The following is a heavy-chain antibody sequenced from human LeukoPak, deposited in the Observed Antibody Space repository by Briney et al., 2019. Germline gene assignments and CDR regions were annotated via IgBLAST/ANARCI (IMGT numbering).Heavy chain of an antibody. J-gene: IGHJ4*02. CDR1: GFTFDDYA. D-gene: IGHD3-10*01. Sequence: GGSLRLSCAASGFTFDDYAMHWVRQAPGKGLEWVSLISWDGGSTYYADSVKGRFTISRDNSKNSLYLQMNSLRAEDTALYYCAKGYSVRGFYGLDYWGQGTLVTVSS. V-gene: IGHV3-43D*03. CDR2: ISWDGGST. CDR3: AKGYSVRGFYGLDY.